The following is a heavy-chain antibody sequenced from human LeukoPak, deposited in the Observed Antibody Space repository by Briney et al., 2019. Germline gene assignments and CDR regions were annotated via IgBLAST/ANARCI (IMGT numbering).Heavy chain of an antibody. V-gene: IGHV3-48*01. CDR1: GFTFSSYS. CDR3: ARDPFSTMIVVGAFDI. Sequence: AGGSLRLSCAASGFTFSSYSMNWVRQAPGKGLEWVSYISSSSSTIYYAHSVKGRFTISRDNAKNSLYLQMNSLRAEDTAVYYCARDPFSTMIVVGAFDIWGQGTMVTVSS. CDR2: ISSSSSTI. D-gene: IGHD3-22*01. J-gene: IGHJ3*02.